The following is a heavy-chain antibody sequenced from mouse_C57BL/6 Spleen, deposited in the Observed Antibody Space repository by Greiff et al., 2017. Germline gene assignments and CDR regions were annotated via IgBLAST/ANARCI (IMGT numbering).Heavy chain of an antibody. D-gene: IGHD1-1*01. V-gene: IGHV8-8*01. J-gene: IGHJ4*01. CDR2: IWWDDDK. CDR1: GFSLSTFGMG. Sequence: QVTLKESGPGILQPSQTLSLTCSFSGFSLSTFGMGVGWIRQPSGKGLEWLAHIWWDDDKYYNPALKSRLTISKDTSKNQVFLKIANVDTADTAPYYCARIIDYYGSSYRGDMDYWGQGTSVTVSS. CDR3: ARIIDYYGSSYRGDMDY.